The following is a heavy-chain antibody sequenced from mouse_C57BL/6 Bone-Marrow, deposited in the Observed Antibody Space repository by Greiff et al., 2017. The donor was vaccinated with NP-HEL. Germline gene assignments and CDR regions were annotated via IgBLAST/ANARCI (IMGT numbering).Heavy chain of an antibody. J-gene: IGHJ4*01. Sequence: VHVKQSGAELVKPGASVKLSCTASGFNIKDYYMHWVKQRTEQGLEWIGRIDPEDGETKYAPKFQGKATITADTSSNTAYLQLSSLTSEDTAVYYCARSGWLPFYAMDYWGQGTSVTVSS. CDR1: GFNIKDYY. V-gene: IGHV14-2*01. CDR2: IDPEDGET. D-gene: IGHD2-3*01. CDR3: ARSGWLPFYAMDY.